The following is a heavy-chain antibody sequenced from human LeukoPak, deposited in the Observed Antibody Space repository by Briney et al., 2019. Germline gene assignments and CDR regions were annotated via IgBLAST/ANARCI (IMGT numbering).Heavy chain of an antibody. CDR2: INLSGGST. CDR1: GYTFTCYY. Sequence: ASVKVSCKASGYTFTCYYMHWVRQAPGQGLEWMGIINLSGGSTSYAQKFQGRVTMTRDTSTSIVYMELSSLRSEDTAVYNCARRLERHHDFDYWGQGTLVTVSS. V-gene: IGHV1-46*01. J-gene: IGHJ4*02. D-gene: IGHD1-1*01. CDR3: ARRLERHHDFDY.